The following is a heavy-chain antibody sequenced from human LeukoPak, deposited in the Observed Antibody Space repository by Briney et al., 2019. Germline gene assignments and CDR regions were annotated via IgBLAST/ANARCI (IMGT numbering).Heavy chain of an antibody. Sequence: PGGCLTLSCAASGFIFSNYAMHWVRQAPGKGLEWLIFISYDGSNKYYADSVKGRFTISRDNSKNTLYLQMNSLRAEDTAVYYCARDSYGSDYWGHGTLVTVSS. CDR1: GFIFSNYA. CDR2: ISYDGSNK. CDR3: ARDSYGSDY. V-gene: IGHV3-30*04. D-gene: IGHD5-18*01. J-gene: IGHJ4*01.